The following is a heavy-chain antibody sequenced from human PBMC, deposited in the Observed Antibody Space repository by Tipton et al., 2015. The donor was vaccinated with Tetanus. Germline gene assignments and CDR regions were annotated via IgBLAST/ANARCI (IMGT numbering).Heavy chain of an antibody. J-gene: IGHJ6*02. D-gene: IGHD6-13*01. CDR3: ARDLDSSSWQWGGYYYYGMDV. CDR1: GFTFSSYS. Sequence: SLRLSCAASGFTFSSYSMNWVRQAPGKGLEWVSYISSSSSTIYYADSVKGRFTISRDNAKNSLYLRMNSLRDEDTAVYYCARDLDSSSWQWGGYYYYGMDVWGQGTTVTVSS. CDR2: ISSSSSTI. V-gene: IGHV3-48*02.